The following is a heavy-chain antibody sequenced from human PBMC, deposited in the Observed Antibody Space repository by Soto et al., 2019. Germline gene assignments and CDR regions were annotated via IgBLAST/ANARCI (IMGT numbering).Heavy chain of an antibody. CDR2: IIPIFGTA. CDR1: GGTFSNYD. J-gene: IGHJ6*02. D-gene: IGHD3-10*01. Sequence: ASVKVSCKASGGTFSNYDISWVRQAPGQGLEWMGGIIPIFGTANYAQKFQGRVTITADKSTSTAYMELSSLRSGDTAVYYCARGGEVFHYYYGMDVWGQGTTVTVSS. CDR3: ARGGEVFHYYYGMDV. V-gene: IGHV1-69*06.